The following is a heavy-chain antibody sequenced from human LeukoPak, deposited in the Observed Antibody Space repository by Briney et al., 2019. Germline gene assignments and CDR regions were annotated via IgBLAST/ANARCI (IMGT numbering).Heavy chain of an antibody. CDR2: IRSKAYGGTT. CDR3: TTPLGYCSGGSCYSAFDI. Sequence: GGSLRLSCTASGFTFGDYAMSWFRQAPGKGLEWVGFIRSKAYGGTTEYAASVKGRFTISSDDSKSIAYLQMNSLKTEGTAVYYCTTPLGYCSGGSCYSAFDIGGQGTMVTVSS. J-gene: IGHJ3*02. CDR1: GFTFGDYA. D-gene: IGHD2-15*01. V-gene: IGHV3-49*03.